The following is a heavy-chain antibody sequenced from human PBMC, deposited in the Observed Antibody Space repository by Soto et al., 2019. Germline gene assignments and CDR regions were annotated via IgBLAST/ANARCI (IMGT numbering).Heavy chain of an antibody. CDR2: IWYDGSNK. V-gene: IGHV3-33*01. CDR3: ARDGGCRDGYTVGCNWFDP. J-gene: IGHJ5*02. CDR1: GFTFSSYG. D-gene: IGHD5-12*01. Sequence: GGSLRLSCAASGFTFSSYGMHWVRPDPGKGLEWVAVIWYDGSNKYYADSVKGRFTISRDNSKNTLYLQMNSLRAEDTAVYYCARDGGCRDGYTVGCNWFDPWGQGTLVTVSS.